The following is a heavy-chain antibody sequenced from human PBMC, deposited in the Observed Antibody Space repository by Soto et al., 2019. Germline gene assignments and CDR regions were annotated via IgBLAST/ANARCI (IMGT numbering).Heavy chain of an antibody. CDR2: ISSNGIGT. Sequence: EVQLVESGGGLAQPGGSLRLSCAASGFTFSSDAMDWVRHAPGKGLEYVSGISSNGIGTYYASSVKGRFTISRDNSRDTVYLQMDSLRPEDMAVYYCARRARADYYYMDVWGKGTTVTVS. CDR1: GFTFSSDA. J-gene: IGHJ6*03. CDR3: ARRARADYYYMDV. V-gene: IGHV3-64*01. D-gene: IGHD6-6*01.